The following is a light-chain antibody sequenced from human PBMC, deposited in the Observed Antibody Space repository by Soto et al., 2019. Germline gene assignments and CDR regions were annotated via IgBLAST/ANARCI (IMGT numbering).Light chain of an antibody. V-gene: IGKV1-6*01. CDR1: QVITNN. CDR3: LQHXXXXRT. J-gene: IGKJ1*01. CDR2: DAS. Sequence: AIQMTQSPSSLSASKGDRVTITCRASQVITNNVGWYQQKPGQALKLLIYDASNLQSGVPSKFSGSGSDREFTLTIXXXXXXXFATYYCLQHXXXXRTFG.